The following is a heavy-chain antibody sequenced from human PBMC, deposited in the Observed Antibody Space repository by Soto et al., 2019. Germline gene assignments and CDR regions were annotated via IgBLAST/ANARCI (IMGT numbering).Heavy chain of an antibody. Sequence: PGGSLRLPCAPSGFTFDDCTMHWVRQAPGKGLEWVSLISWDGGSTYYADSVKGRFTISRDNSKNSLYLQMNSLRSEDTASYYCGKDIRPSSGWYQPGFEYWGQGTLVAVSS. CDR3: GKDIRPSSGWYQPGFEY. CDR2: ISWDGGST. J-gene: IGHJ4*02. D-gene: IGHD6-19*01. V-gene: IGHV3-43*01. CDR1: GFTFDDCT.